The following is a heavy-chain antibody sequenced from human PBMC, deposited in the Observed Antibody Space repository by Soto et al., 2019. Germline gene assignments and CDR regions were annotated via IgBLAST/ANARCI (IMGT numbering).Heavy chain of an antibody. CDR1: GGSIISNSYY. V-gene: IGHV4-39*01. CDR2: IFHSGST. Sequence: SETLSLTCAVSGGSIISNSYYWGWIRQPPGQGLEWIASIFHSGSTYYNPSLKSRVTKSVDTSKNQFSLQLNSVTPDDTAVYYCVRLIGNSWLDSWGQGTLVTVSS. CDR3: VRLIGNSWLDS. J-gene: IGHJ5*01.